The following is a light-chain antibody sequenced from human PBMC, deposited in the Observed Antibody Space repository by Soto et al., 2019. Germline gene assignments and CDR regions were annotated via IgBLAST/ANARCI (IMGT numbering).Light chain of an antibody. CDR1: ASNIGANYD. CDR3: CSYAGSYTNWV. V-gene: IGLV1-40*01. CDR2: DVS. J-gene: IGLJ3*02. Sequence: QSVLTQPPSVSGAPGQRVTISCTGGASNIGANYDVHWYQQLPGTAPKLMIYDVSKRPSGVPDRFSGSKSGNTASLTISGLQAEDEADYYCCSYAGSYTNWVFGGGTKLTVL.